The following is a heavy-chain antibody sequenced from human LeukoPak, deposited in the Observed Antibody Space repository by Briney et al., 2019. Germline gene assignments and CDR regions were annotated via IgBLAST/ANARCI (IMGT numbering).Heavy chain of an antibody. D-gene: IGHD3-16*01. CDR3: AREGGDNYAEAGY. CDR2: INHDGKET. CDR1: XXXXKKSW. V-gene: IGHV3-7*01. J-gene: IGHJ4*01. Sequence: GESLRLSXXXSXXXXKKSWMTWVRQAPGKGLEWVANINHDGKETDYADSVRGRFTISRDNAKNSIYLQMNSLRGEDTAVYYCAREGGDNYAEAGYWGHGTLVIVSS.